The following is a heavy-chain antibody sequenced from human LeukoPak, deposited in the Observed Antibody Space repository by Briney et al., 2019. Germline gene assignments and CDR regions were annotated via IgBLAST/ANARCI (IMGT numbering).Heavy chain of an antibody. Sequence: GASVKVSCKASGGTFSSYAISWVRQAPGQGLEWMGGIIPIFGTANYAQKFQGRVTITADESTSTAYMELSSLRSEDTAVYYCARSEGGLIKPFDYWGQGTLVTVSS. V-gene: IGHV1-69*13. CDR2: IIPIFGTA. J-gene: IGHJ4*02. D-gene: IGHD3-16*01. CDR1: GGTFSSYA. CDR3: ARSEGGLIKPFDY.